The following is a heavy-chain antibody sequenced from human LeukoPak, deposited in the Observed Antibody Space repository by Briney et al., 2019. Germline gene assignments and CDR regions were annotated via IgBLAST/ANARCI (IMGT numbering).Heavy chain of an antibody. V-gene: IGHV4-34*01. CDR3: AYSSGFQQR. CDR2: INHSGST. Sequence: PSETLSLTCAVHGGSFSDFYCSWFRQPPGKGLEWIGEINHSGSTDYNPSLKSRVTISVDTSKNQFSLRLNSVTAADTAVYFCAYSSGFQQRWGQGTLVTVSS. J-gene: IGHJ1*01. D-gene: IGHD3-22*01. CDR1: GGSFSDFY.